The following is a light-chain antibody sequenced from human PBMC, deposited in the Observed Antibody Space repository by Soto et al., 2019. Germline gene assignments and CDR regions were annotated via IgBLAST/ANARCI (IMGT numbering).Light chain of an antibody. CDR3: QQYNNWPPLC. Sequence: EIVMTQSPATLSVSPGERATLSCRASQSVSSNLAWYQQKPGQAPRLLIYGASTRATGIPARFSGSGSGTEFTLTISSLQFEDFAVYYCQQYNNWPPLCFGGGTKVEIK. J-gene: IGKJ4*01. CDR2: GAS. V-gene: IGKV3-15*01. CDR1: QSVSSN.